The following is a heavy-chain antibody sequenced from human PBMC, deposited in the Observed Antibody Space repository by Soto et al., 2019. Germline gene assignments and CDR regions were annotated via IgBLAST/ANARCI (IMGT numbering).Heavy chain of an antibody. CDR2: IYYNRNT. J-gene: IGHJ5*02. CDR3: ARSGVVPAAKWFAP. D-gene: IGHD2-2*01. Sequence: QVQLQESGPGLVKTSQTLSLTCTVSGGSISSGNYYWSWIRQHPGKGPEWIGHIYYNRNTYYNPSLKSRVTISLDTSRNQFSLSLSSVTAADTAVYYCARSGVVPAAKWFAPWGQGTLVTVSS. V-gene: IGHV4-31*03. CDR1: GGSISSGNYY.